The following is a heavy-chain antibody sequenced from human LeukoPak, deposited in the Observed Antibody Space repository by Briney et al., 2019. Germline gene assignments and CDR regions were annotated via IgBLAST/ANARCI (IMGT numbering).Heavy chain of an antibody. CDR3: AKGGLYTREALDY. Sequence: GGSLRLSCAASGFTFSSYEMNWVRQAPGKGLEWVSYISSSGSTIYYADSVKGRFSISRDNSKNTLSLQMNSLRAEDTAVYYCAKGGLYTREALDYWGQGTLVTVSS. D-gene: IGHD6-13*01. CDR1: GFTFSSYE. CDR2: ISSSGSTI. J-gene: IGHJ4*02. V-gene: IGHV3-48*03.